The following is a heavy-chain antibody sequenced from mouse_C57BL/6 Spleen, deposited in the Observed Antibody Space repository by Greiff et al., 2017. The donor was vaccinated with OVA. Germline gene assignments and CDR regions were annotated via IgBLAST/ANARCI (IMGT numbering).Heavy chain of an antibody. J-gene: IGHJ4*01. V-gene: IGHV1-76*01. Sequence: VKLMESGAELVRPGASVKLSCKASGYTFTDYYINWVKQRPGQGLEWIARIYPGSGNTYYNEKFKGKATLTAEKSSSTAYMQLSSLTSEDSAVYFCASGDAMDYWGQGTSVTVSS. CDR2: IYPGSGNT. CDR1: GYTFTDYY. CDR3: ASGDAMDY.